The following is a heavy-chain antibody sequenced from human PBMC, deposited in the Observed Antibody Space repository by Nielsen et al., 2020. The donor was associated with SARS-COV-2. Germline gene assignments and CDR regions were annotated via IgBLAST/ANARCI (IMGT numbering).Heavy chain of an antibody. J-gene: IGHJ3*02. CDR3: ARDLVVVVPAAIPGAYDAFDI. Sequence: SETLSLTCAVYGGSFSGYYWSWIRQPPGKGLEWIGEINHSGSTNYNPSLKSRVTISVDTSKNQFSLQLNSVTPEDTAVYYCARDLVVVVPAAIPGAYDAFDIWGQGTMVTVSS. CDR2: INHSGST. CDR1: GGSFSGYY. D-gene: IGHD2-2*02. V-gene: IGHV4-34*01.